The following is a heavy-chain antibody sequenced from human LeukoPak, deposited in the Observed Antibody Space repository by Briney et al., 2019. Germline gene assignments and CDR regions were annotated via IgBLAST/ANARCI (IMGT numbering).Heavy chain of an antibody. J-gene: IGHJ4*02. V-gene: IGHV3-23*01. CDR2: ISGSGGST. Sequence: TGGSLRLSCAASGFTFGSYAMSWVRQAPGKGLEWVSAISGSGGSTDYADSVKGRFTISRDNSKNTLYLQMNSLRADDTAVYYCAQDGHTYTWPPNFDYWGQGTLVTVSS. D-gene: IGHD2-2*02. CDR3: AQDGHTYTWPPNFDY. CDR1: GFTFGSYA.